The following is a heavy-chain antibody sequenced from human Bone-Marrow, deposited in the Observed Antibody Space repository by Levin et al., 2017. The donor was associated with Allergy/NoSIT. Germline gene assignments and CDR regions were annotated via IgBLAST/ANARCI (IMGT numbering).Heavy chain of an antibody. D-gene: IGHD5-12*01. CDR2: INQDGTIV. CDR3: LVTTRSAPFDV. CDR1: GFTFTNYY. Sequence: GGSLRLSCVASGFTFTNYYMFWARQAPGRGLEWVANINQDGTIVNYVDSVKGRFTISRDNAKNSVDLQMSSLRAEDTALYYCLVTTRSAPFDVWGQGTMVTVAS. V-gene: IGHV3-7*01. J-gene: IGHJ3*01.